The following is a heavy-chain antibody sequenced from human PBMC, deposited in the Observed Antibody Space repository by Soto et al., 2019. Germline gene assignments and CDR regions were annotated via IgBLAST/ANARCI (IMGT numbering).Heavy chain of an antibody. V-gene: IGHV3-74*01. CDR1: EFTFNNYW. Sequence: EVQLVESGGRLVQPGGSLRLSCAASEFTFNNYWMHWVRQVPGKGLEWVSRINTDGSTTNYADSVMGRFTISRDHADKTVYLQLNSLRAEATAVYYCARGICLKYGSDVWGQGATVTVSS. D-gene: IGHD3-3*01. CDR2: INTDGSTT. CDR3: ARGICLKYGSDV. J-gene: IGHJ6*02.